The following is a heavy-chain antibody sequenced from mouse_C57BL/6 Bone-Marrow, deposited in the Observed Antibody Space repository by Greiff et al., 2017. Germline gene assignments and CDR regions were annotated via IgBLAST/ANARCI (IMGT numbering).Heavy chain of an antibody. CDR3: ASVYGSSYWYFDV. Sequence: QVQLQQSGAELVKPGASVKISCKASGYAFSSYWMNWVKQRPGKGLAWIGQIYPGDGDTNYNGKFKGKATLTADKSSSTAYMQLSSLTSEDSAVYFCASVYGSSYWYFDVWGTGTTVTVSS. J-gene: IGHJ1*03. CDR2: IYPGDGDT. D-gene: IGHD1-1*01. CDR1: GYAFSSYW. V-gene: IGHV1-80*01.